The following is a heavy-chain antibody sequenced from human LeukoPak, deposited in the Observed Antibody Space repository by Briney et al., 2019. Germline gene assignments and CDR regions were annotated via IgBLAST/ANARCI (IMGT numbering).Heavy chain of an antibody. CDR2: ISSSSGTI. V-gene: IGHV3-48*01. CDR1: GFTFNSYS. J-gene: IGHJ4*02. D-gene: IGHD4-17*01. CDR3: ARISDTVTTPFDY. Sequence: GGSLRLPCAASGFTFNSYSMNWVRQAPGKGLEWVSYISSSSGTIYYADSVKGRFTISRDNAKNSLYLQMNSLRPEDTAVYYCARISDTVTTPFDYWGQGTLVTVSS.